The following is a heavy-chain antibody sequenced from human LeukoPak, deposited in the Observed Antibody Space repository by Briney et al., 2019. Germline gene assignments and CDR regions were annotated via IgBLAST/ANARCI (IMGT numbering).Heavy chain of an antibody. J-gene: IGHJ4*02. CDR2: ISYDGSNK. Sequence: GGSLRLSCAASRFTFSSYAMSWVRQAPGKGLEWVAVISYDGSNKYYADSVKGRFTISRDNSKNTLYLQMNSLRAEGTAVYYCAKDSRDGYSRFDYWGQGTLVTVSS. D-gene: IGHD5-24*01. CDR1: RFTFSSYA. V-gene: IGHV3-30*18. CDR3: AKDSRDGYSRFDY.